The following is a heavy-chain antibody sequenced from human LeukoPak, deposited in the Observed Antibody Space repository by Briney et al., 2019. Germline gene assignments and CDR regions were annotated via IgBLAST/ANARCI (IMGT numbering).Heavy chain of an antibody. D-gene: IGHD3/OR15-3a*01. V-gene: IGHV1-2*02. CDR3: ARVADFRQSFDF. J-gene: IGHJ4*02. Sequence: ASVKVSCKASGYAFTAYYLHWVRQAPGQGLEWMGWINPNSGGTNYAQTFQRRVTMTRDTSISTAYMDLSTLRTDDTAVYYCARVADFRQSFDFWGQGTLVTVS. CDR2: INPNSGGT. CDR1: GYAFTAYY.